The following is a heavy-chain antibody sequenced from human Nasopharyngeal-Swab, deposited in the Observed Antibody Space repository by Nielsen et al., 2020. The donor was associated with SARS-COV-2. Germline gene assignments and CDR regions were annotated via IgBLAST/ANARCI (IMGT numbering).Heavy chain of an antibody. D-gene: IGHD3-3*01. Sequence: ASVKVSCKVSGYTLTELSMHWVRQAPGKGLEWMGGFDPEDGETIYAQKFQGRVTMTEDTSTDTAYMELRSLRSDDTAVYYCARERYYDFWSGYFKDAFDIWGQGTMVTVSS. V-gene: IGHV1-24*01. J-gene: IGHJ3*02. CDR3: ARERYYDFWSGYFKDAFDI. CDR2: FDPEDGET. CDR1: GYTLTELS.